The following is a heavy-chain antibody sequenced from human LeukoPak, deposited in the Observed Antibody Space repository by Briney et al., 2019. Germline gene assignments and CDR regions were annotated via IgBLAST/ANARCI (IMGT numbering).Heavy chain of an antibody. D-gene: IGHD3-3*01. J-gene: IGHJ4*02. CDR2: ISGSGGST. CDR3: AKVMGVFGVPKGAYYFDY. V-gene: IGHV3-23*01. CDR1: GFTFSSYA. Sequence: GGSLRLSCAASGFTFSSYAMSWLRQAPGQGLEWVSAISGSGGSTYYADSVKGRFTISRDNSKNTLYPQMNSLRAEDTAVYYRAKVMGVFGVPKGAYYFDYWGQGTLVTVSS.